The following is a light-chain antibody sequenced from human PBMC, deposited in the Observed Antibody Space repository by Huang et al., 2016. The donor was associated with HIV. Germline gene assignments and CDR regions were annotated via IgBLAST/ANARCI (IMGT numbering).Light chain of an antibody. CDR3: QQTYTFPA. J-gene: IGKJ1*01. Sequence: DIQLTQSPSSLSASVGDRVTITCRASQTITTYLNWYQQKPGKAPHLRIYGASNLQSGVPSRFSGSGSGTDFTLIISGLQPEDFATYYCQQTYTFPAFGRGTKVEIK. V-gene: IGKV1-39*01. CDR2: GAS. CDR1: QTITTY.